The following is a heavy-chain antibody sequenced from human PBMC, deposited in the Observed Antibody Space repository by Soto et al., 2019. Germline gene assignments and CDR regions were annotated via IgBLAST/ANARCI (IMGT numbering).Heavy chain of an antibody. Sequence: PSETLSLTCTVSGGSISDYYWSWIRQPPGKGLEWIGYIYYSGSTNYNPSLKSRVTISVDTSKNQFSLKLSSVTAADTAVYYCARKYYYDGWFDHWGQGTLVTVSS. CDR3: ARKYYYDGWFDH. CDR1: GGSISDYY. CDR2: IYYSGST. D-gene: IGHD3-22*01. V-gene: IGHV4-59*01. J-gene: IGHJ5*02.